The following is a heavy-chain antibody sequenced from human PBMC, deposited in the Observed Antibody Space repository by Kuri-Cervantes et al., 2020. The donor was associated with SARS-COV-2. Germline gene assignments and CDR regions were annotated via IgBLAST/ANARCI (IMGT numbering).Heavy chain of an antibody. V-gene: IGHV1-8*01. CDR3: ATDFLRFLEWFP. CDR2: MNPNSGNT. CDR1: GYTFTSYD. Sequence: ASVKVSCKASGYTFTSYDINWVRQATGQGLEWMGWMNPNSGNTGYAQKFQGRVTMTRNTSISTAYMELSSLRSEDTAVYYCATDFLRFLEWFPWGQGTTVTGSS. J-gene: IGHJ6*02. D-gene: IGHD3-3*01.